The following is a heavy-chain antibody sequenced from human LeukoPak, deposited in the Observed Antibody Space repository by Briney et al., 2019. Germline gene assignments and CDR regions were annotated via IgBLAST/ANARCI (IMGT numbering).Heavy chain of an antibody. CDR3: ARGNVLLWFGEFNRIDY. Sequence: ASVKVSCKASGYTFTNYAMNWVRQAPGQGLEWMGWINTNTGNPTYAQGFTGRFVFSLDTSVSTAYLQISSLKAEDTAVYYRARGNVLLWFGEFNRIDYWGQGTLVTVSS. V-gene: IGHV7-4-1*02. CDR2: INTNTGNP. D-gene: IGHD3-10*01. J-gene: IGHJ4*02. CDR1: GYTFTNYA.